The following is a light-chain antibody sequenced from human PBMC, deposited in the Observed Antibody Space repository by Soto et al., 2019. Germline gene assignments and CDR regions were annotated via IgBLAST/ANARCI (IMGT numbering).Light chain of an antibody. J-gene: IGLJ1*01. Sequence: QSALPQPASVSGSPGQSITISCTGSRSDVGSYDYVSWYQQSPGKAPKVIIYEVKYRPSGISDRFPASKSGNTASLTISGLQAEDEAVYYCSSYTSTTSIYVFGSGTKVTVL. CDR1: RSDVGSYDY. V-gene: IGLV2-14*01. CDR2: EVK. CDR3: SSYTSTTSIYV.